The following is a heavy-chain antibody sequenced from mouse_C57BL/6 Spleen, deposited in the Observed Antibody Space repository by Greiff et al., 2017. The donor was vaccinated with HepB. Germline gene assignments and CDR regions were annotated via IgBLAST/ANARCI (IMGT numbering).Heavy chain of an antibody. V-gene: IGHV1-15*01. J-gene: IGHJ4*01. D-gene: IGHD3-2*02. CDR2: IDPETGGT. Sequence: QVHLKQSGAELVRPGASVTLSCKASGYTFTDYEMHWVKQTPVHGLEWIGAIDPETGGTAYNQKFKGKAILTADKSSSTAYMELRSLTSEDSAVYYCTRQTAQAPYYYAMDYWGQGTSGTVSS. CDR3: TRQTAQAPYYYAMDY. CDR1: GYTFTDYE.